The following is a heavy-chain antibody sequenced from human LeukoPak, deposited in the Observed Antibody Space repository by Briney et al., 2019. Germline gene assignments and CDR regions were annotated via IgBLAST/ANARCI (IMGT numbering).Heavy chain of an antibody. CDR2: FDPKVGER. CDR1: GDTLTELS. V-gene: IGHV1-24*01. CDR3: TTREIVVEPAATSLVRGVLWRSDF. Sequence: ASVKVSCKVSGDTLTELSMHWVRQAPGKGLEWMGGFDPKVGERVYAQHFQGRFTMTGGTSSGTAYMELNRLRSEDTAVYYCTTREIVVEPAATSLVRGVLWRSDFWGHGTLVTVSS. D-gene: IGHD2-2*01. J-gene: IGHJ4*01.